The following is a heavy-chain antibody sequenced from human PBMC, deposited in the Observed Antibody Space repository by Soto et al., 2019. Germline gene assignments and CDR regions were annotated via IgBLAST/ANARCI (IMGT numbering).Heavy chain of an antibody. CDR2: IYATGAT. V-gene: IGHV4-4*07. Sequence: SETLSLTCTVSGASISGFYWSWIRKSAGKGLEWIGRIYATGATDYNPSLKSRVMMSVDTSKKQFSLKLRSVTAADTAVYYCVRDGTKTLRDWFDPWGQGISVTVSS. CDR3: VRDGTKTLRDWFDP. D-gene: IGHD1-1*01. J-gene: IGHJ5*02. CDR1: GASISGFY.